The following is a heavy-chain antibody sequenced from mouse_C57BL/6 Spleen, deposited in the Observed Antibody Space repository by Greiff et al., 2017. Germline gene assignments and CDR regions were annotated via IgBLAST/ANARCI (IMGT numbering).Heavy chain of an antibody. J-gene: IGHJ2*01. D-gene: IGHD1-3*01. CDR2: INPGSGGT. V-gene: IGHV1-54*01. Sequence: VHLVESGAELVRPGTSVKVSCKASGYAFTNYLIEWVKQRPGQGLEWIGVINPGSGGTNYNEKFKGKATLTADKSSSTAYMQLSSLTSEDSAVYFCARWGYMSSSFDYWGQGTTLTVSS. CDR3: ARWGYMSSSFDY. CDR1: GYAFTNYL.